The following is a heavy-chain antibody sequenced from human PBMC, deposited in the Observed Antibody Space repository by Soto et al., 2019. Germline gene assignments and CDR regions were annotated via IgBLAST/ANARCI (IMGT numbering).Heavy chain of an antibody. D-gene: IGHD2-2*01. CDR3: ARGVPVDGSIVVVPAAYFDY. V-gene: IGHV4-34*01. J-gene: IGHJ4*02. CDR2: INHSGST. Sequence: SETLSLTCAVYGASFIGYYWSWISQPPRKGLEWIGEINHSGSTNYNPSLKSRVTISVDTSKNQFSLKLSSVTAADTAVYYCARGVPVDGSIVVVPAAYFDYWGQGTLVTVS. CDR1: GASFIGYY.